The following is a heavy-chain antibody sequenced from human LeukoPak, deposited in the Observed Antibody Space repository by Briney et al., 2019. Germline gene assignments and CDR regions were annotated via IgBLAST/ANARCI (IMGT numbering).Heavy chain of an antibody. D-gene: IGHD2-15*01. V-gene: IGHV3-13*04. CDR1: GFTFSNYD. Sequence: GGSLRLSCAASGFTFSNYDMHWVRQATGKGLEWVSAIGTAGDTYYQGSVRGRFTMSRENAKNSLYLQMNSLTAGDTAVYYCARGADTHFDYWGQGSLVTVSS. J-gene: IGHJ4*02. CDR3: ARGADTHFDY. CDR2: IGTAGDT.